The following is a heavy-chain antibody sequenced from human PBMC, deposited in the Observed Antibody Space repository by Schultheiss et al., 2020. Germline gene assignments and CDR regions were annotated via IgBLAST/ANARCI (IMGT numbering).Heavy chain of an antibody. D-gene: IGHD2-15*01. CDR3: TTVAVVVVAAPDY. CDR1: GMTFSGSN. Sequence: GGSLRLSCAASGMTFSGSNLHWVRQPYGKGLEWVGRIKSKTDGGTTDYAAPVKGRFTISRDDSKNTLYLQMNSLKTEDTAVYYCTTVAVVVVAAPDYWGQGTLVTVSS. V-gene: IGHV3-15*01. CDR2: IKSKTDGGTT. J-gene: IGHJ4*02.